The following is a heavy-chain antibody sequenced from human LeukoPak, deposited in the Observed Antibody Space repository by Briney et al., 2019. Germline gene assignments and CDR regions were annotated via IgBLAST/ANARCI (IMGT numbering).Heavy chain of an antibody. Sequence: GRSLRLPCAASGFTFSSYGMHWVRQAPGKGLEWVAVMYYDGISKYYADSVKGRFTISRDNYKNTLYLQMNSLRVEDTAVYYCARDYYCSGGSCLDFDYWGQGTLVTVSS. CDR1: GFTFSSYG. D-gene: IGHD2-15*01. J-gene: IGHJ4*02. V-gene: IGHV3-33*01. CDR3: ARDYYCSGGSCLDFDY. CDR2: MYYDGISK.